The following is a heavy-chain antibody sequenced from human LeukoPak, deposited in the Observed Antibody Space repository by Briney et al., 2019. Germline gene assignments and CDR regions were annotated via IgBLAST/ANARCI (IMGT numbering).Heavy chain of an antibody. CDR1: GFTFSNYC. D-gene: IGHD2/OR15-2a*01. J-gene: IGHJ4*02. CDR2: IKEDGSEK. V-gene: IGHV3-7*01. CDR3: ARVQVYDGNFHRANDY. Sequence: GGSLRLSCAASGFTFSNYCMTWVRQAPGKGLEWVANIKEDGSEKYYVDSVKGRFTMSRDNAKNSLYLQMNSLRAEDTAVYYCARVQVYDGNFHRANDYWGQGTLVTVSS.